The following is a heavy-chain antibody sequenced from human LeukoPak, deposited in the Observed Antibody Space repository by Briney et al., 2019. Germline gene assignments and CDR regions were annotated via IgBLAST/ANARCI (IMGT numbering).Heavy chain of an antibody. CDR2: IYYSGST. V-gene: IGHV4-59*08. D-gene: IGHD6-19*01. CDR1: GGSISSCY. Sequence: TTSETLSLTCTVSGGSISSCYWSWIRQPPGKGLEWIGYIYYSGSTNYNPSLKSRVTISVDTSKNQFSLKLSSVTAADTAVYYCARHGEYSSGWPYYFDYWGQGTLVTVSS. J-gene: IGHJ4*02. CDR3: ARHGEYSSGWPYYFDY.